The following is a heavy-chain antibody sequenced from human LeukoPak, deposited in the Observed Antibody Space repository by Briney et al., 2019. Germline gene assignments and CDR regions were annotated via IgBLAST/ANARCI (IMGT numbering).Heavy chain of an antibody. J-gene: IGHJ3*02. CDR3: ARDERHVDAFDI. CDR2: INQHDTEK. CDR1: GFTLINYW. Sequence: GGSLRLSCAASGFTLINYWMSWVRQAPGKGLEWVANINQHDTEKYYVGSVKGRFTISRDNAKNSLYLQMNSLRAEDTAVYYCARDERHVDAFDIWGQGTMVTVSS. V-gene: IGHV3-7*01.